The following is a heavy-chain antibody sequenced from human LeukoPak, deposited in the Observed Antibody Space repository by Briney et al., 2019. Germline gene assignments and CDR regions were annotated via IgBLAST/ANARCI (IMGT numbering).Heavy chain of an antibody. Sequence: GGSLRLSCAASGFTFSSYGMSWVRQAPGKGLEWVSAISGSGGSTYYADSVKGRFTISRDNSKNTLYLQMNSLRAEDTAVYYCAKGAIAVAGTPINWFDPWGQGTLVTVSS. V-gene: IGHV3-23*01. D-gene: IGHD6-19*01. CDR1: GFTFSSYG. J-gene: IGHJ5*02. CDR2: ISGSGGST. CDR3: AKGAIAVAGTPINWFDP.